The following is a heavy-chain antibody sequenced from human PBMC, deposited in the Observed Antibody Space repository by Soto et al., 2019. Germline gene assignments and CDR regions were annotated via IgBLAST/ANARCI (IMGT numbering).Heavy chain of an antibody. V-gene: IGHV1-3*01. CDR3: ARDATYDFWSGYDY. Sequence: GGPVEVSCKVLGDTLARYAQRWVRQAPGQRLEWMGWINAGNGNTKYSQKFQGRVTITRDTSASTAYMELSSLRSEDTAVYYCARDATYDFWSGYDYWGQATLVTVSS. CDR1: GDTLARYA. J-gene: IGHJ4*02. D-gene: IGHD3-3*01. CDR2: INAGNGNT.